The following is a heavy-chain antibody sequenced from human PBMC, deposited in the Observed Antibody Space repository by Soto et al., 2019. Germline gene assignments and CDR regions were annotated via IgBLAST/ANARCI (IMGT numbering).Heavy chain of an antibody. J-gene: IGHJ4*02. V-gene: IGHV3-23*01. CDR2: ISGSGGST. CDR3: AKDSSLWLRFMSLIARTTFDY. CDR1: GFTFSSYA. Sequence: EVQLLESGGGLVQPGGSLRLSCAASGFTFSSYAMSWVRQAPGKGLEWVSAISGSGGSTYYADSVKGRFTISRDNSKNTLYLQMNSLRAEDTAVYYCAKDSSLWLRFMSLIARTTFDYWGQGTLVTVSS. D-gene: IGHD5-12*01.